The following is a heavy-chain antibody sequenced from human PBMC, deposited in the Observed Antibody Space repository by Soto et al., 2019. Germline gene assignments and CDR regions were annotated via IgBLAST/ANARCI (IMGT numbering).Heavy chain of an antibody. CDR2: INVGNGNT. J-gene: IGHJ4*01. D-gene: IGHD2-15*01. CDR3: MRDIDGSDDY. CDR1: GYTSTNYA. Sequence: ASVKVSCTASGYTSTNYAVHWVRQAPGQGLQWIGWINVGNGNTKSSQKFQGRVTFSRDTSASTAYMEVSSLTSEDTAVYYCMRDIDGSDDYWG. V-gene: IGHV1-3*01.